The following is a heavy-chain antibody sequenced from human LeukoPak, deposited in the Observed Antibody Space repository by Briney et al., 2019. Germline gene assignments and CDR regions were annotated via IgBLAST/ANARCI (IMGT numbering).Heavy chain of an antibody. Sequence: ASVKVSCKASGGTFSSYAISWVRQAPGQGLEWMGRIIPILGIANYAQKFQGRVTITADKSTSTAYMELSSLRSEDTAVYYCARGRDDILTGYYSDYWGQGTPVTVSS. J-gene: IGHJ4*02. CDR1: GGTFSSYA. V-gene: IGHV1-69*04. CDR3: ARGRDDILTGYYSDY. D-gene: IGHD3-9*01. CDR2: IIPILGIA.